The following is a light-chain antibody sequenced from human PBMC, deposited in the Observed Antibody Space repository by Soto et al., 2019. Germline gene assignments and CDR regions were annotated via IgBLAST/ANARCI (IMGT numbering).Light chain of an antibody. CDR2: AAS. CDR1: QSISSY. J-gene: IGKJ1*01. CDR3: QQSYSTLPAWT. V-gene: IGKV1-39*01. Sequence: DIPMTQSPSSLSASVGDRVTITCRASQSISSYLNWYQQKPGKAPKLLIYAASSLQSGVPSRFSGSGSGTDFTLTISSLQPEDFATYYCQQSYSTLPAWTFGQGTKVEIK.